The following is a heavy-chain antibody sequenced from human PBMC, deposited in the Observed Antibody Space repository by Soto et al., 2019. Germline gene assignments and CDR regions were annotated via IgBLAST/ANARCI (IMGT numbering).Heavy chain of an antibody. V-gene: IGHV3-21*01. Sequence: GGSLRLSCAASGFTFSSYSMNWVRQAPGKGLEWVSSISSSSSYIYYADSVKGRFTISRDNAKNSLYLQMNSLRAEDTAVYYCASARRYSSSCVDYWGQGTLVTVSS. J-gene: IGHJ4*02. D-gene: IGHD6-13*01. CDR3: ASARRYSSSCVDY. CDR1: GFTFSSYS. CDR2: ISSSSSYI.